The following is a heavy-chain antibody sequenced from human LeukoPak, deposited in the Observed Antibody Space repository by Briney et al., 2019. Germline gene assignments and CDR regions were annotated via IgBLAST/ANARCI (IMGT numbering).Heavy chain of an antibody. J-gene: IGHJ4*02. D-gene: IGHD3-16*01. CDR3: ARGLNRYYFDY. CDR1: GGSISSYY. CDR2: IYYSGST. Sequence: ASETLSLTCTVSGGSISSYYWSWIRQPPGKGLEWIGHIYYSGSTNYNPSLKRRVTISVATSKNQFSLKLSSVTAADTAVYYCARGLNRYYFDYWGQGTLVTVSS. V-gene: IGHV4-59*01.